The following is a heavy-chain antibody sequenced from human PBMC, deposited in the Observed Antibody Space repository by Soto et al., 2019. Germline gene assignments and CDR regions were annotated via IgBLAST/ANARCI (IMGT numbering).Heavy chain of an antibody. CDR1: GYTFTGYY. CDR2: INPNTGGT. J-gene: IGHJ4*02. D-gene: IGHD6-19*01. V-gene: IGHV1-2*02. CDR3: ARGVDGGWYGMDSDY. Sequence: QVQLVQSGAEVKKPGASVKVSCKASGYTFTGYYMHWVRQAPGQGLEWVGWINPNTGGTKYAQKFKGRVTLTRDTSISIVYMELSRLRADDTAVYYCARGVDGGWYGMDSDYWGQGTLVTVSS.